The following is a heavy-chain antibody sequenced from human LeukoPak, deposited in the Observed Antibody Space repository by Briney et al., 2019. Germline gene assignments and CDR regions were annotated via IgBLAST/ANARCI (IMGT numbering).Heavy chain of an antibody. D-gene: IGHD3-3*01. CDR2: IYYSGST. V-gene: IGHV4-39*01. CDR3: ARHTPITIFGVVTPGYYGMDV. J-gene: IGHJ6*02. CDR1: GGSISSSSYY. Sequence: PSETLSLTCTVSGGSISSSSYYWGWIRQPPGKGLEWIGSIYYSGSTYYNPSLKSRVTISVDTSKNQFSLKLSSVTAADTAVYCCARHTPITIFGVVTPGYYGMDVWGQGTTVTVSS.